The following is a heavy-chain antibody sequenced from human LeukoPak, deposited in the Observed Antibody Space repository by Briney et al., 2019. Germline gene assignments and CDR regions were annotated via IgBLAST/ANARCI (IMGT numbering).Heavy chain of an antibody. V-gene: IGHV4-30-2*01. CDR2: IYHSGST. CDR1: GGSISSGGYS. Sequence: SETLSLTCAVSGGSISSGGYSWSWIRQPPGKGLEWIGYIYHSGSTYYNPSLKSRVTIPVDRSKNQFSLKLSSVTAADTAVYYCAGGATVTKVFDYWGQGTLVTVSS. J-gene: IGHJ4*02. CDR3: AGGATVTKVFDY. D-gene: IGHD4-17*01.